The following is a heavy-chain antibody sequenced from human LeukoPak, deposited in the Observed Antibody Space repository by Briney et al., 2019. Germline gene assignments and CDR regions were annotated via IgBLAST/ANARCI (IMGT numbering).Heavy chain of an antibody. V-gene: IGHV3-11*04. Sequence: GGSLRLSCAASGFTFSDYFMTWIRQAPGKGLEYVSFITSSGTTTYYADSLKGRFTISRDNAKNSLYLQMDSLRAEDTAVYYCARGDEGDTTVLRGGYFDYWGQGTLVTVSS. CDR1: GFTFSDYF. D-gene: IGHD4-17*01. CDR3: ARGDEGDTTVLRGGYFDY. CDR2: ITSSGTTT. J-gene: IGHJ4*02.